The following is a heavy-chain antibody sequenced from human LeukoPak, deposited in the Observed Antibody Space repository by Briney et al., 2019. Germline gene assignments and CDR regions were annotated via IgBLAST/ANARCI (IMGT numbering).Heavy chain of an antibody. CDR2: IYTSGST. CDR1: GGSISSYY. D-gene: IGHD2-15*01. CDR3: ARDVPRYCSGGSCYHDY. J-gene: IGHJ4*02. Sequence: SETLSLTCTVSGGSISSYYWSWIRQPAGKGLEWIGRIYTSGSTNCNPSLKSRVTMSVDTSKNQFSLKLSSVTAADTAVYYCARDVPRYCSGGSCYHDYWGQGTLVTVSS. V-gene: IGHV4-4*07.